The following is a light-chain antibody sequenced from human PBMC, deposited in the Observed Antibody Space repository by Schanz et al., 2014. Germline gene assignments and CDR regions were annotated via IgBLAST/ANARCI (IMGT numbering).Light chain of an antibody. V-gene: IGKV1-12*01. CDR1: QGISTW. Sequence: DIQMTQSPSSVSASVGDRVTLTCRASQGISTWLVWYQQQPGRAPKLLIYAASTLNSGVPSRFSGSGSGTDFTLTISCLQSEDFATYYCQQYYSYPRTFGQGTKVEIK. J-gene: IGKJ1*01. CDR2: AAS. CDR3: QQYYSYPRT.